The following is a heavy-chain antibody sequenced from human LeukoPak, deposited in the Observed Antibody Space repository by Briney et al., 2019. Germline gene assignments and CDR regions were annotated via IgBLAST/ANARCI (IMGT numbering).Heavy chain of an antibody. Sequence: PGGSLRLACAASVFTFSSYEMGWVRQAPGKGLEWVSYISSSGSTIYYADSVKGRFTISRDNAKNSLYLQMNSLRAEDTAVYYCARELRWPSRYFDYWGQGTLVTVSS. J-gene: IGHJ4*02. CDR3: ARELRWPSRYFDY. V-gene: IGHV3-48*03. D-gene: IGHD2-21*01. CDR2: ISSSGSTI. CDR1: VFTFSSYE.